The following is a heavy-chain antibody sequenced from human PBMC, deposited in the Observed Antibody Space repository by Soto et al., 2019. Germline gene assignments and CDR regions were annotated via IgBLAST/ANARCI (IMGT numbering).Heavy chain of an antibody. Sequence: SETLSLTCAVSGGSISSSNWWSWVRQSPGKGLEWIGEIFHSGSTNYSPSLSSRVTISMDKSRNQFSLRLSSVTTADTAVYYCARRDTTDCSSTSCLTLVAASSPFDYWGQGTLVTVSS. CDR3: ARRDTTDCSSTSCLTLVAASSPFDY. D-gene: IGHD2-2*01. J-gene: IGHJ4*02. V-gene: IGHV4-4*02. CDR2: IFHSGST. CDR1: GGSISSSNW.